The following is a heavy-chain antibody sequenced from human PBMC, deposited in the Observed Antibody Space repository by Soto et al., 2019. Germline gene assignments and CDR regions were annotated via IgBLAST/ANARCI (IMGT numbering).Heavy chain of an antibody. CDR2: IYYNGRT. CDR3: ARHRRENGIYAQPLDY. Sequence: NPSETLSLTCTVSGGSVSSGSSYWAWIRQPPGRGLEWIGAIYYNGRTYYKPSLKSRVTISVDTSKNQFSLNLSPVAAADSAVYYCARHRRENGIYAQPLDYWGQGTPVTVSS. J-gene: IGHJ4*02. D-gene: IGHD1-1*01. V-gene: IGHV4-39*01. CDR1: GGSVSSGSSY.